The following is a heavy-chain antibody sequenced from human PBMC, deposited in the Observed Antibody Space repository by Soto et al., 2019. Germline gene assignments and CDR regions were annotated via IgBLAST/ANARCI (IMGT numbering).Heavy chain of an antibody. CDR1: GFSFSNYE. V-gene: IGHV3-48*03. Sequence: GGSLRLSCAASGFSFSNYEMNWVRQAPGKGLEWVAYISSGGDTIHYADSVRGRFTVSRDNARNSLSLQMNTLRVEDTALYYCARDRAAGGYWGQGTLVTVST. CDR2: ISSGGDTI. J-gene: IGHJ4*02. D-gene: IGHD6-13*01. CDR3: ARDRAAGGY.